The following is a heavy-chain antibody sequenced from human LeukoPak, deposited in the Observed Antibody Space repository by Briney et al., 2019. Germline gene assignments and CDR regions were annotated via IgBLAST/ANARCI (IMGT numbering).Heavy chain of an antibody. CDR2: MSGSRGDT. CDR3: AKDSGTTVTSADC. CDR1: GFTFSSYA. D-gene: IGHD4-17*01. Sequence: PGGSLRLSCAASGFTFSSYAMHRVRQAPGRGLEWVSTMSGSRGDTYYADSVKGRFTISRDSSKSTLYLEMNSLRAEDTAIYYCAKDSGTTVTSADCWGQGTLVTVSS. J-gene: IGHJ4*02. V-gene: IGHV3-23*01.